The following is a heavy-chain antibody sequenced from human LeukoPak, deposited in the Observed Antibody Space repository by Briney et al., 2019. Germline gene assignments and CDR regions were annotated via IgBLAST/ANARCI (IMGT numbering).Heavy chain of an antibody. D-gene: IGHD3-22*01. V-gene: IGHV1-2*02. CDR3: AREISTSYYDSSGFGY. J-gene: IGHJ4*02. CDR2: INPNSGGT. CDR1: GYTFTGYY. Sequence: ASVKVSCKASGYTFTGYYMHWVRQAPGQGLEWMGWINPNSGGTNYAQKFQGRVTMTRDTSISTAYMELSRLRSEDTAVYYCAREISTSYYDSSGFGYWGQGTLVTVSS.